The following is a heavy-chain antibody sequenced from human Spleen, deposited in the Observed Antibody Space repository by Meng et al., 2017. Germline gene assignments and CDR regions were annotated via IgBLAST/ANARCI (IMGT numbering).Heavy chain of an antibody. J-gene: IGHJ6*02. CDR1: GFTFGDYA. CDR2: IRSKAYGGTT. CDR3: TRDVAASYYYYGMDV. Sequence: GESLKISCTASGFTFGDYAMSWFRQAPGKGLEWVGFIRSKAYGGTTEYAASVKGRFTISRDDSKSIAYLQMNSLKTEDTAVYYCTRDVAASYYYYGMDVWGQGTTVTVSS. D-gene: IGHD5-12*01. V-gene: IGHV3-49*03.